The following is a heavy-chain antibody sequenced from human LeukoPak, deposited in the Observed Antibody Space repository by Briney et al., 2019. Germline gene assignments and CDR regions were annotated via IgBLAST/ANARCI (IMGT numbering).Heavy chain of an antibody. CDR3: AREASLLSSGASSAFDI. V-gene: IGHV3-53*01. Sequence: SGGSLRLSCAASGFTVSNNYMSWVRQAPGKGLEWVSLINSGGNTYYADSVKGRFTISRDNSKNTLYLQMNSLRAEDTAVYYCAREASLLSSGASSAFDIWGQGTMVTVSS. CDR2: INSGGNT. J-gene: IGHJ3*02. D-gene: IGHD3-22*01. CDR1: GFTVSNNY.